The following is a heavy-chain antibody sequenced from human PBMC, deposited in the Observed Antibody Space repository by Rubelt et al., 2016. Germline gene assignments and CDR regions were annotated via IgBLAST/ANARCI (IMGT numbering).Heavy chain of an antibody. J-gene: IGHJ5*02. V-gene: IGHV4-4*02. CDR3: ARLSTAMLFDP. D-gene: IGHD5-18*01. CDR2: IFHSGST. CDR1: GGSISRGNW. Sequence: QVQLQDSGPGLVKPSGTLSLTCAVSGGSISRGNWWSWVRQPPGKGLEWIGKIFHSGSTDYNPYPKSSVTMSVDKSKNQFSLTLSSVTAADTAVHYCARLSTAMLFDPWGQGTLVTVSS.